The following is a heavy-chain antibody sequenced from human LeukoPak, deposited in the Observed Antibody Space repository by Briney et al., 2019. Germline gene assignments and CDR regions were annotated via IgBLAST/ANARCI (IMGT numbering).Heavy chain of an antibody. Sequence: AGGSLRLSCAAFGFIFSTYAISWVRQAPGRGLECVASISGSGYTIYYADSVKGRFTISRDNSKNTLYLQVNSLRAEDTAIYYCAKDLRVVGESSAGPLDHWGQGTLVTVSS. CDR3: AKDLRVVGESSAGPLDH. J-gene: IGHJ4*02. D-gene: IGHD2-15*01. CDR1: GFIFSTYA. V-gene: IGHV3-23*01. CDR2: ISGSGYTI.